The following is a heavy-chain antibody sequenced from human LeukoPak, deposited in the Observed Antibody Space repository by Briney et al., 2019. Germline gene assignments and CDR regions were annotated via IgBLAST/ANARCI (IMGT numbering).Heavy chain of an antibody. CDR1: GFLFSSYG. CDR2: ISGSGGST. V-gene: IGHV3-23*01. CDR3: AKGSFYYDSSGRLYYFDY. Sequence: QPGGSLRLSCAASGFLFSSYGMSWVRQAPGKGLEWVSAISGSGGSTYYADSVKGRFTISRDNSKNTLYLQMNSLRAEDTAVYYCAKGSFYYDSSGRLYYFDYWGQGTLVTVSS. D-gene: IGHD3-22*01. J-gene: IGHJ4*02.